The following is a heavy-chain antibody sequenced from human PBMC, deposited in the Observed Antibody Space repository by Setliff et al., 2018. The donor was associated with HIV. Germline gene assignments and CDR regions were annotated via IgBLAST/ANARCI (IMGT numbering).Heavy chain of an antibody. CDR1: GGSISSYY. V-gene: IGHV4-59*05. J-gene: IGHJ4*02. D-gene: IGHD1-26*01. CDR3: ARHLRWELPYYFDY. CDR2: IYYSGAT. Sequence: PSETLSLTCTVSGGSISSYYWSWIRQPAGKGLEWIGSIYYSGATYYNPSLKSRVTLSVDTSNNQFSLKLSSVTAADTAVYYCARHLRWELPYYFDYWGQGTLVTVSS.